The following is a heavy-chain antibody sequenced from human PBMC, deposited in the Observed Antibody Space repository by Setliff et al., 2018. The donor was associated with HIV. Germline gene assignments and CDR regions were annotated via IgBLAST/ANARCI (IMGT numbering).Heavy chain of an antibody. Sequence: ASVKVSCKASGGTFRDSSISWLRQAPGQGLEWMGGIIPIFGTTNYAQKFQGRVTITADESTSTAYMELSSLRSEDTAVYYCARVQTMAVAGTQYYYNRSVHRPLFHPFDYWGQGTLVTVSS. CDR1: GGTFRDSS. CDR3: ARVQTMAVAGTQYYYNRSVHRPLFHPFDY. D-gene: IGHD6-19*01. V-gene: IGHV1-69*13. CDR2: IIPIFGTT. J-gene: IGHJ4*02.